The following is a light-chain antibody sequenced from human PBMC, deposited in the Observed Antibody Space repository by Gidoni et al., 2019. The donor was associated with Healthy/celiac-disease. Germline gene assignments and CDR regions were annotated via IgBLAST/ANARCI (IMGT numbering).Light chain of an antibody. J-gene: IGKJ5*01. CDR3: QQYYSTPIT. CDR2: WAS. V-gene: IGKV4-1*01. CDR1: QSVLYSSNNKNY. Sequence: DIVMTQSPDSLDVSLGERATINCKSSQSVLYSSNNKNYLALYQQKPGQPPKLLIYWASTRESGVPDRFSGSGSGTDFTLTISSLQAEDVAVYYCQQYYSTPITFGQGTRLEIK.